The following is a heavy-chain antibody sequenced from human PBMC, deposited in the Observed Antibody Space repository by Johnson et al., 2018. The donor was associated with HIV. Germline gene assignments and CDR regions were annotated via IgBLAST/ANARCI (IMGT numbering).Heavy chain of an antibody. D-gene: IGHD1-14*01. J-gene: IGHJ3*02. V-gene: IGHV3-7*05. Sequence: VQLVESGGGLVQPVGSLRLSCAASGFTFSSYWMSWVRQAPGKGLEWVANIKQDGSEKYYVDSVKGRFTISRYNAKNSLYLQLNSLRAEDTAVYYCTTGRKGTGAFDIWGQGTMVTVSS. CDR2: IKQDGSEK. CDR1: GFTFSSYW. CDR3: TTGRKGTGAFDI.